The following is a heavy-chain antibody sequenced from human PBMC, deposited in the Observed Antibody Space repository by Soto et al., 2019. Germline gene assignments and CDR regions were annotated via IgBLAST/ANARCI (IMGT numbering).Heavy chain of an antibody. D-gene: IGHD2-15*01. J-gene: IGHJ5*02. CDR2: ISGGGGST. V-gene: IGHV3-23*01. Sequence: EVQLLESGGGLVQPGGSLRLSCAASGFTFSTCAMNWVRQAPGKGLEWVSSISGGGGSTYYGDSVKGRFTISRDNSKNTLYLQINSLRADDTVVYYCAKQAVVVAATPWFDPWGQGTLVTVSS. CDR1: GFTFSTCA. CDR3: AKQAVVVAATPWFDP.